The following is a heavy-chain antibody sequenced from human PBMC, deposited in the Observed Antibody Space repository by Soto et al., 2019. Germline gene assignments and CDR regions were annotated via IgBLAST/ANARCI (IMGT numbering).Heavy chain of an antibody. J-gene: IGHJ3*02. D-gene: IGHD3-10*01. V-gene: IGHV1-2*04. CDR2: INPNSGGT. CDR1: GYTFTGYY. CDR3: ARAGITMVRGVIIDAFDI. Sequence: ASVKVSFKASGYTFTGYYMHWVRQAPGQGLEWMGWINPNSGGTNYAQKFQGWVTMTRDTSISTAYMELSRLRSDGTAVYYCARAGITMVRGVIIDAFDIWGQGTMVTVSS.